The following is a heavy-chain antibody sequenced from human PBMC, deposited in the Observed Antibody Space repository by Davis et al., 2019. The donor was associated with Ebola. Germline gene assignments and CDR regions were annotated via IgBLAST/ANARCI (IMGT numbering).Heavy chain of an antibody. CDR3: GRDVGPNDY. CDR1: GFTFSDYY. J-gene: IGHJ4*02. Sequence: GESLKISCAASGFTFSDYYMNWIRQAPGKGLEWVSYISDSGSISYADSVKGRFTISRDNAKNSMYLQMNSLRADDTAVYYCGRDVGPNDYWGQGTLVTVSS. CDR2: ISDSGSI. D-gene: IGHD3-10*01. V-gene: IGHV3-69-1*01.